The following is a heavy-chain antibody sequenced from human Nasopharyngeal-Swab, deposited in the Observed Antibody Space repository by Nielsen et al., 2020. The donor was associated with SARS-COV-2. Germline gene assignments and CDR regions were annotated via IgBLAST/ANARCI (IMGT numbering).Heavy chain of an antibody. V-gene: IGHV3-21*01. CDR2: ISSSSSYI. D-gene: IGHD3-3*01. J-gene: IGHJ6*02. CDR1: GFTFNNYN. Sequence: GESLKISCAASGFTFNNYNFNWVRQAPGKGLELVSSISSSSSYIYYADSVKGRFTISRDNAKNSLYLQMNSLRAKDTAVYYCARDGLDYDFWSAYFMDVWGQGTTVTVSS. CDR3: ARDGLDYDFWSAYFMDV.